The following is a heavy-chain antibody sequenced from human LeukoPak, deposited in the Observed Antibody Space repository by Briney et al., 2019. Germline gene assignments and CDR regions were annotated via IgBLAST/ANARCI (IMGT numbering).Heavy chain of an antibody. CDR2: INHSGST. CDR3: ARNPYSGYDLGVFDY. D-gene: IGHD5-12*01. J-gene: IGHJ4*02. CDR1: GGSISSGGYY. Sequence: PSQTLSLTCTVSGGSISSGGYYWSWIRQPPGKGLEWIGEINHSGSTNYNPSLKSRVTISVDTSKNQFSLKLSSVTAADTAVYYCARNPYSGYDLGVFDYWGQGTLVTVSS. V-gene: IGHV4-30-2*01.